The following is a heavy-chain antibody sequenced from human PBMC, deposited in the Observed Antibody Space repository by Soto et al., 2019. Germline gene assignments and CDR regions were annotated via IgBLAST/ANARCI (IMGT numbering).Heavy chain of an antibody. D-gene: IGHD6-13*01. J-gene: IGHJ1*01. CDR1: GFSLSTSGVG. V-gene: IGHV2-5*02. CDR2: IYWDDDK. CDR3: AHAAAAGTSWWIYAEYFQH. Sequence: QITLKESGPTLVKPTQTLTLTCTFSGFSLSTSGVGVGWIRQPPGKALEWLALIYWDDDKRYSPSLKSRLTITKDTSKNQVVLTMTNMDPVDTATYYCAHAAAAGTSWWIYAEYFQHWGQGTLVTVSS.